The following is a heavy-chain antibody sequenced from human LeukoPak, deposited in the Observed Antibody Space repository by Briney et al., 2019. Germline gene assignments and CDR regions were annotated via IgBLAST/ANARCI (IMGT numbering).Heavy chain of an antibody. D-gene: IGHD3-10*01. CDR1: GFTFSSYG. Sequence: GRSLRLSCAASGFTFSSYGMHWVRQAPGKGLEWVAVIWYDGSNKYYADSVKGRFAISRDNSKNTLYLQMNSLRAEDTAVYYCARDDPYGSGAYFDYWGQGTLVTVSS. J-gene: IGHJ4*02. V-gene: IGHV3-33*01. CDR2: IWYDGSNK. CDR3: ARDDPYGSGAYFDY.